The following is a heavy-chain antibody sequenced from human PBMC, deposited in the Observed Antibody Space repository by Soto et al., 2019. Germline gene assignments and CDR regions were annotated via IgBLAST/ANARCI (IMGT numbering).Heavy chain of an antibody. J-gene: IGHJ5*02. CDR2: INPNSGGT. Sequence: DSVKVSCKASGYTFTNYYIHWVRQAPGQGLEWMGWINPNSGGTSYAQKFQGRVALTRDTSISTAYMELNSLRSDDTAMYYCARGRDNDPSCQGTFVTLS. CDR3: ARGRDNDP. D-gene: IGHD3-10*01. V-gene: IGHV1-2*02. CDR1: GYTFTNYY.